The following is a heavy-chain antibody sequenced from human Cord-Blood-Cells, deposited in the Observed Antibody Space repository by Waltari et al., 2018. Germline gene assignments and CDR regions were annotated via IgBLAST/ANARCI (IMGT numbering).Heavy chain of an antibody. V-gene: IGHV3-9*01. Sequence: EVQLVASGGGLVQPGRSLRLSCAASGFTFDDYAIHWVRQAPGKGLEWVSGISWNSGSIGYADSVKGRFTISRDNAKNSLYLQMNSLRAEDTALYYCAKDTGSNWYFDLWGRGTLVTVSS. D-gene: IGHD3-10*01. CDR3: AKDTGSNWYFDL. CDR1: GFTFDDYA. CDR2: ISWNSGSI. J-gene: IGHJ2*01.